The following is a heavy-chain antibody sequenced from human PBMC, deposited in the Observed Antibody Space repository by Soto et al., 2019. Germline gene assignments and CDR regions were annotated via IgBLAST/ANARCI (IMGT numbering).Heavy chain of an antibody. CDR1: GYTITSYG. CDR2: ISAYNGNT. Sequence: ASVKVPCKASGYTITSYGISWLRQAPGQGLEWMGWISAYNGNTNYAQRLQGRVTMPTDTSTSTAYMELRSLRSDDTAVYYCARDHRVAGPSSSDVAFDIWGQGTMVTVSS. CDR3: ARDHRVAGPSSSDVAFDI. V-gene: IGHV1-18*04. J-gene: IGHJ3*02. D-gene: IGHD6-19*01.